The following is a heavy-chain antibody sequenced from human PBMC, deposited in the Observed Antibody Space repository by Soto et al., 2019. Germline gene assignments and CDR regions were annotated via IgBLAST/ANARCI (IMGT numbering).Heavy chain of an antibody. CDR3: ASWIYLNDPRGLRLIDY. Sequence: KASETLSLTCDVYGGSFSGYYWIWIRQPPGKGLEWIGETSHSGSTNYNPSLKSRGTISVDTSKNQFSLRLRSVTAADTAVYYCASWIYLNDPRGLRLIDYWGQGTLVTVSS. CDR1: GGSFSGYY. V-gene: IGHV4-34*01. J-gene: IGHJ4*02. D-gene: IGHD1-1*01. CDR2: TSHSGST.